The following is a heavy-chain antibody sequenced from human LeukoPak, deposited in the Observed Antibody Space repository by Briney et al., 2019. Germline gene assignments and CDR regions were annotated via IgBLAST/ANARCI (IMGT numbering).Heavy chain of an antibody. Sequence: TGGSLRLSCAASGFSFSSYWMTWVRQAPGQGMEWVANIKQDGSEKYYVDSVKGRFIISRDNPKNSLYLQLNSLRAEDTAVYYCARALQYDLWSGRHFDYWGQGTLVTVSS. CDR2: IKQDGSEK. CDR3: ARALQYDLWSGRHFDY. D-gene: IGHD3-3*01. CDR1: GFSFSSYW. V-gene: IGHV3-7*01. J-gene: IGHJ4*02.